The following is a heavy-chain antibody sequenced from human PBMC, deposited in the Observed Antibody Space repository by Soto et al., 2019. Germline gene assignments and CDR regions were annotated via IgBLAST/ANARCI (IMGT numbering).Heavy chain of an antibody. Sequence: SVKVSCKASGGTCSIYAISCVRQAPVQGLEWMGGIIPIFGTANYAQKFQGRVTITADKSTSTAYMELSSLRSEDTAVYYCAREDSIYGMDVWGQGTTVTVSS. CDR1: GGTCSIYA. V-gene: IGHV1-69*06. D-gene: IGHD3-3*02. J-gene: IGHJ6*02. CDR3: AREDSIYGMDV. CDR2: IIPIFGTA.